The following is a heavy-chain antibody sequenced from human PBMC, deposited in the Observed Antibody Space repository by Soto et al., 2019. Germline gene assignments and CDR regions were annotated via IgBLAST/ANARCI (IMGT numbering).Heavy chain of an antibody. CDR1: GGTFSNYV. CDR3: ARDMTRTVVPYFDF. Sequence: QVQLVQSGAEVKKPGSSVKVSCKASGGTFSNYVVTWVRQAPGQGLEWMGRIIHISGAANYAQKFQGRVKINADKATSTSYVELSMLRSEDTAVSYCARDMTRTVVPYFDFWGQGTLVTVSS. CDR2: IIHISGAA. J-gene: IGHJ4*02. V-gene: IGHV1-69*06. D-gene: IGHD1-7*01.